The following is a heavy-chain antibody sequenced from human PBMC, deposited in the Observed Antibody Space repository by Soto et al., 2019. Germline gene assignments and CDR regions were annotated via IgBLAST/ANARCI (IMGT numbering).Heavy chain of an antibody. D-gene: IGHD2-15*01. J-gene: IGHJ3*02. Sequence: ASVKVSCKASGYTFTRYGISWMRQAPGQGLEWMGWITAYNGNTNYAQRLQDRFTMTTDASTSTAYMELRSLRSDDTAVYYCATDKDIEGYCSGGSCYSGAFDIWGQGTMVTVSS. CDR2: ITAYNGNT. CDR1: GYTFTRYG. CDR3: ATDKDIEGYCSGGSCYSGAFDI. V-gene: IGHV1-18*01.